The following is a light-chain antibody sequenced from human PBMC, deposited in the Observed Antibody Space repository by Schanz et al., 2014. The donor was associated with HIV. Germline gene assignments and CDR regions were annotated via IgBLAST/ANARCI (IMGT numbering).Light chain of an antibody. CDR3: SSYTGSSSVI. Sequence: QSALTQPASVSGSPGQSITLSCTGTRSDVGGYNYLSRYQQHPGKTPKLMIYDVSNRPSGVSNRFSGSKSGNTASLTISGLQAEDEADYYCSSYTGSSSVIFGGGTKLTVL. V-gene: IGLV2-14*03. CDR1: RSDVGGYNY. CDR2: DVS. J-gene: IGLJ2*01.